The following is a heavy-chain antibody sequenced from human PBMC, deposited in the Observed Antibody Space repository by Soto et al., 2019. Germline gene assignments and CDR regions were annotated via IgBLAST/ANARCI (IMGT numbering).Heavy chain of an antibody. CDR3: ARGRGEFDD. CDR1: GASLSDNY. D-gene: IGHD2-21*01. Sequence: PXATLSLTCAVYGASLSDNYCNWLRQPPGKGLEWIGEINHSGNTNYNPSLRSRVTISIDTSKNQLSLNLRSVSAADTAVYYCARGRGEFDDWGQGTPVTVSS. V-gene: IGHV4-34*01. J-gene: IGHJ5*02. CDR2: INHSGNT.